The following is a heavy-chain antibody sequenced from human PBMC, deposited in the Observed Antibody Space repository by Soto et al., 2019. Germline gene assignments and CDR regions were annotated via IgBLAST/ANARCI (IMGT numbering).Heavy chain of an antibody. CDR3: ARDPLGSAAASQA. CDR1: GGSISGYY. D-gene: IGHD2-2*01. CDR2: IYYTGNT. J-gene: IGHJ5*02. Sequence: QVQLHESGPGLVKPSETLSLTCTVSGGSISGYYWSWIRQPPGKGLEWNGYIYYTGNTNYNPSLKSRVTISVDMSKNQFSLNLNSVTAADTAVYFCARDPLGSAAASQAWGQGTLVTVSS. V-gene: IGHV4-59*01.